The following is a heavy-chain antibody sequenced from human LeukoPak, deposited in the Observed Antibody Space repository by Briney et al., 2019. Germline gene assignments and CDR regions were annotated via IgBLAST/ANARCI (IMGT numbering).Heavy chain of an antibody. D-gene: IGHD5-12*01. CDR1: GGTFSSYA. CDR2: IIPILGIA. J-gene: IGHJ6*02. Sequence: SVKVSCKASGGTFSSYAISWVRQAPGQGLEWMGRIIPILGIANYAQKFQGRVTITADKSTSTAYMELSSLRSEDTAVYYCARANIVATRTWEYGMDVWGQGTTVTVSS. CDR3: ARANIVATRTWEYGMDV. V-gene: IGHV1-69*04.